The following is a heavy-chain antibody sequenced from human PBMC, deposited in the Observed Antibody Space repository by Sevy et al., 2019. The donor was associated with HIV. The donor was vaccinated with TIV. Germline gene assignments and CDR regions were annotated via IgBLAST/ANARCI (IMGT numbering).Heavy chain of an antibody. CDR2: ISGRGGST. Sequence: GGSLRLSCAASGFTFSSYAMSWVRQAPGKGLEWVSAISGRGGSTYYADSVKGRFTISRDNSKNTLYLQMNSLRAEDTAVYYCAKVRYYDSSGYSLVQHWGQGTLVTVSS. D-gene: IGHD3-22*01. J-gene: IGHJ1*01. CDR3: AKVRYYDSSGYSLVQH. V-gene: IGHV3-23*01. CDR1: GFTFSSYA.